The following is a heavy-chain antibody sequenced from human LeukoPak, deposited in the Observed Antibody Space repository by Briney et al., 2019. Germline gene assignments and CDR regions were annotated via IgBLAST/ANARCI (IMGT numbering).Heavy chain of an antibody. D-gene: IGHD6-19*01. J-gene: IGHJ4*02. CDR2: ISSSSSYI. CDR3: ARERRHSSGLDY. CDR1: GFTFSSYS. V-gene: IGHV3-21*01. Sequence: GGSLRLSCAASGFTFSSYSMNWVRQAPGKWLEWVSSISSSSSYIYYADSVKGRFTISRDNAKNSLYLQMNSLRAEDTAVYYCARERRHSSGLDYWGQGTLVTVSS.